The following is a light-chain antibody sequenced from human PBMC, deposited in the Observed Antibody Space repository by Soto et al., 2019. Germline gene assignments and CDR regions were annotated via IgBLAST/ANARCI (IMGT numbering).Light chain of an antibody. Sequence: EIVLTQSPATLSLSPGESAPLPCRASQSVSSSYLAWYQQKPGQAPRLLIYGASTRATGIPAGFSGSGSGTEFTLISSSLQSEDSAVYYCQQYNSWPWTFGQGTKVDI. CDR1: QSVSSSY. CDR2: GAS. J-gene: IGKJ1*01. CDR3: QQYNSWPWT. V-gene: IGKV3-15*01.